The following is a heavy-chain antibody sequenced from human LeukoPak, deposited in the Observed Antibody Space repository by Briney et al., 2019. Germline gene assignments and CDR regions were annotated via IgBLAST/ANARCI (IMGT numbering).Heavy chain of an antibody. Sequence: SETLSLTCTVSGGSISSGSYYWAWIRQPPGKRLEWIGRFYTSGTTNYNHSHKSRVTISVDTSKNQFSLDLSSVTAADTGVYYCARVGPWVNPDYYYYYMDVWGKGTTVTVSS. CDR1: GGSISSGSYY. CDR3: ARVGPWVNPDYYYYYMDV. D-gene: IGHD1-14*01. V-gene: IGHV4-61*02. CDR2: FYTSGTT. J-gene: IGHJ6*03.